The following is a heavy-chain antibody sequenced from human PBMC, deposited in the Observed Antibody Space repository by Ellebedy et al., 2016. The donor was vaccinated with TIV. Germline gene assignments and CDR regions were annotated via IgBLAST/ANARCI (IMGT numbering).Heavy chain of an antibody. CDR1: GYTFTKYY. D-gene: IGHD6-19*01. J-gene: IGHJ4*02. CDR2: LHARVGST. CDR3: ASVPSAGTDF. Sequence: ASVKVSCKTSGYTFTKYYFHWIRQAPGRGLERTGLLHARVGSTTYAQSLQGRVTITRDTSTRTVYMELRSLRFEDTAVYYCASVPSAGTDFWGQGTLVTVSS. V-gene: IGHV1-46*01.